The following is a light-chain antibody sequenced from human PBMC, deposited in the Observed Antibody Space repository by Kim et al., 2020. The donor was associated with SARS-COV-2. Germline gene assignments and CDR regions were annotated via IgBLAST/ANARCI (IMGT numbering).Light chain of an antibody. V-gene: IGLV3-19*01. CDR2: GKN. Sequence: LGQTVRITCQGDRLRSYYASWYQQNPGQAPVLVIYGKNNRPSGIPDRFSGSSSGNTASLTSTGAQAEDEADYYCNSRDSSGNHLGVFGTGTKVTVL. CDR1: RLRSYY. J-gene: IGLJ1*01. CDR3: NSRDSSGNHLGV.